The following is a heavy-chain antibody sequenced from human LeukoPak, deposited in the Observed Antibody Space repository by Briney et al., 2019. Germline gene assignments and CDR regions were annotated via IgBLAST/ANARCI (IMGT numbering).Heavy chain of an antibody. CDR3: ARDGYGGNSNGMDV. D-gene: IGHD4-23*01. Sequence: PSETLSLTCTVSGGSISSSSYYWSWIRQPPGKGLEWIGEINHSGSTNYNPSLKSRVTISVDTSKNQFSLKLSSVTAADTAVYYCARDGYGGNSNGMDVWGQGTTVTVSS. V-gene: IGHV4-39*07. CDR2: INHSGST. CDR1: GGSISSSSYY. J-gene: IGHJ6*02.